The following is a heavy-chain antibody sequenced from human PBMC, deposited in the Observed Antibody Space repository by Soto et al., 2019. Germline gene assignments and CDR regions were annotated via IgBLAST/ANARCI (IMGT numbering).Heavy chain of an antibody. D-gene: IGHD3-10*01. CDR2: IDPSDSNT. V-gene: IGHV5-10-1*01. CDR3: ARRASGTYYKSFGY. Sequence: GERLNITGESAGYSFTRYWICWVRQMPGKGLDWMGRIDPSDSNTQYSPSFQGHVTISADKSISTAYLQWSSLKASDTAMYYCARRASGTYYKSFGYWGHVPLFTVSS. J-gene: IGHJ4*01. CDR1: GYSFTRYW.